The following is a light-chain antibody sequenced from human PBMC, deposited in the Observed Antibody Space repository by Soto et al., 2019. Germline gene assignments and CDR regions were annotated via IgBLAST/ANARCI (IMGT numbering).Light chain of an antibody. CDR3: QQYGSSPET. J-gene: IGKJ1*01. CDR2: GAS. Sequence: EIVMTQSPATLSVSPGERATLSCRASQSVSSNLAWYQQKPGQAPRLLIYGASSRATGIPDRFSGSGSGTGFTLTISRLEPEDFAVYYCQQYGSSPETFGQGTKVDIK. CDR1: QSVSSN. V-gene: IGKV3-20*01.